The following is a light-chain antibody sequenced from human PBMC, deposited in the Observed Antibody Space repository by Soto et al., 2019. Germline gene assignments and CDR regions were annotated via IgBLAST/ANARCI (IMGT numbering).Light chain of an antibody. J-gene: IGLJ3*02. CDR2: EVR. V-gene: IGLV2-14*01. CDR1: MRDVGAYNL. Sequence: QSALTQPASVSGSAGQSITISCSGTMRDVGAYNLVSWYQQHPGTAPKLIIYEVRNRPSGISSRFSGSRSGNTASLTITGLQAEDEADYYCQSYDRGLSGWVFGGGTKLTVL. CDR3: QSYDRGLSGWV.